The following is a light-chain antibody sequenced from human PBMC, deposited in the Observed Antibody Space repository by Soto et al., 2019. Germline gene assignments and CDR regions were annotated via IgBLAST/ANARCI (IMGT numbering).Light chain of an antibody. Sequence: EIVMTQSPGTLSLSPGEGATLYCRASQSVSNNYLAWYQQKPGQAPRLLIYGASNRATGIPDRFSGSGSGTDFTLTISRLEPEDFAVYYCQQYGSSGTFGQGTKVDIK. CDR2: GAS. J-gene: IGKJ1*01. CDR1: QSVSNNY. CDR3: QQYGSSGT. V-gene: IGKV3-20*01.